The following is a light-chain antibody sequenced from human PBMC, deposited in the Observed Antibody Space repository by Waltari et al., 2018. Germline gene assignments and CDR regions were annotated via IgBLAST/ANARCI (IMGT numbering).Light chain of an antibody. CDR1: TTDVGSSNS. J-gene: IGLJ3*02. V-gene: IGLV2-14*03. CDR3: TSQSTNNVVL. CDR2: DVS. Sequence: QSALTQPASVSGSPGQSITISCTGTTTDVGSSNSVSWYQYLPGQGPKVIIYDVSDPPSGVSARFSGSKSGNTASLTISGLQAEDEANYYCTSQSTNNVVLFGGGTKVTVL.